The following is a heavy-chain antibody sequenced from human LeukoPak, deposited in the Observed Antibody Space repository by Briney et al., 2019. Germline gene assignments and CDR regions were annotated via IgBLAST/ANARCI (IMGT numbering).Heavy chain of an antibody. CDR2: IIPIFGTA. J-gene: IGHJ2*01. V-gene: IGHV1-69*13. D-gene: IGHD6-13*01. Sequence: GASVKVSCKASGYTFTGYYMHWVRQAPGQGLEWMGGIIPIFGTANYAQKFQGRVTITADESTSTAYMELSSLRSEDTAVYYCAREGYSSSWYGWYFDLWGRGTLVTVSS. CDR1: GYTFTGYY. CDR3: AREGYSSSWYGWYFDL.